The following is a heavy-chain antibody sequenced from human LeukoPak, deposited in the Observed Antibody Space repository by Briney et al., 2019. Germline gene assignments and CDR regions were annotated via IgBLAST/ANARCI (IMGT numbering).Heavy chain of an antibody. Sequence: GASVKVSCKASGYTFTSYDINWVRQATGQGLEWLGWMNPNIGNTGYAQKFQGRVTMTRNTSISTAYMELSSLRSEDTAVYYCARGLRYYDSSGYYSEADAFDIWGQGTMVTVSS. CDR2: MNPNIGNT. CDR1: GYTFTSYD. D-gene: IGHD3-22*01. CDR3: ARGLRYYDSSGYYSEADAFDI. J-gene: IGHJ3*02. V-gene: IGHV1-8*01.